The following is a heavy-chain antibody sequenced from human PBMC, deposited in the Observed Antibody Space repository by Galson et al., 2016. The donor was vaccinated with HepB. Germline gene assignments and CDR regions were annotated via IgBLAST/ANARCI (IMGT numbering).Heavy chain of an antibody. CDR2: IYSGGST. V-gene: IGHV3-66*02. CDR3: AGESPSDTMVRTG. CDR1: GFTVSSNY. D-gene: IGHD3-10*01. Sequence: SLRLSCAASGFTVSSNYMSWVRQAPGKGLEWVSVIYSGGSTYYADSVKGRFTISRDNSKNTLHLQMNSLSAEDTAVYYCAGESPSDTMVRTGWGQGTLVTVSS. J-gene: IGHJ4*02.